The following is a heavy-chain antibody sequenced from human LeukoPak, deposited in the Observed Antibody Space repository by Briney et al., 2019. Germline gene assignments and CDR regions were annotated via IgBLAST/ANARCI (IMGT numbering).Heavy chain of an antibody. J-gene: IGHJ6*03. Sequence: ASVKVSCKASGYTFTGYYMHWVRQAPGQGLEWMGWINPNSGGTNYAQKFQGRVTMTRDTSISTAYMELSRLRSDDTAVYYCARGKTPLYYYYMDVWGKGTTVTVSS. CDR3: ARGKTPLYYYYMDV. V-gene: IGHV1-2*02. CDR2: INPNSGGT. CDR1: GYTFTGYY.